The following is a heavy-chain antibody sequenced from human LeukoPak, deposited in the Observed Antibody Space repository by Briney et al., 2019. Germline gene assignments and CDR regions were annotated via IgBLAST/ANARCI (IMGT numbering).Heavy chain of an antibody. Sequence: SETLSLTCAVYGGSFSGYYWSWIRQPPGKGLEWIGEINHSGSTNYNPSLKSRVTISVDKSKNQFSLKLSSVTAADTAVYYCARGPQWELIDYWGQGTLVTVSS. J-gene: IGHJ4*02. V-gene: IGHV4-34*01. CDR2: INHSGST. CDR1: GGSFSGYY. D-gene: IGHD1-26*01. CDR3: ARGPQWELIDY.